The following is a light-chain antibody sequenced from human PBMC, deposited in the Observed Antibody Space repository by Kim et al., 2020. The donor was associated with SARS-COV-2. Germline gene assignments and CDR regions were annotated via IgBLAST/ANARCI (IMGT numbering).Light chain of an antibody. CDR3: NSRDSSGNHVV. Sequence: ALGQTVRITCQGDSLRSYYASWYQQKPGQAPILVIYGKNNRPSGIPDRFSGSASGNTTSLTITGVQAEDEGDFYCNSRDSSGNHVVFGGGTQLTVL. J-gene: IGLJ2*01. CDR2: GKN. V-gene: IGLV3-19*01. CDR1: SLRSYY.